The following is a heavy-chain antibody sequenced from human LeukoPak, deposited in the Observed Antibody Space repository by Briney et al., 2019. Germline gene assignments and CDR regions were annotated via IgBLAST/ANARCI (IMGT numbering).Heavy chain of an antibody. Sequence: PGGSLRLSCVASGFTFSSYWMHWVRQDPRKGLEWVSAISSGVGGTYYADSVKGRFTVSRDNSKNTLYLQMNSLRTEDTALYYCAKGFGGYLYYYYDMDVWGQGTTVTVSS. CDR2: ISSGVGGT. V-gene: IGHV3-23*01. D-gene: IGHD3-16*02. CDR3: AKGFGGYLYYYYDMDV. J-gene: IGHJ6*02. CDR1: GFTFSSYW.